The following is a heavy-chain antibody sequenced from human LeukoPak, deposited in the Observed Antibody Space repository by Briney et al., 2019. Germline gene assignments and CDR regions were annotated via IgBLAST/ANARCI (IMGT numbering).Heavy chain of an antibody. D-gene: IGHD1-26*01. J-gene: IGHJ4*02. Sequence: GGSLRLSCAASGFTFSSYTMSWVRQAPGKGLEWVSTITTSDGNTYYADSVKGRFTVSRDNSKNTLYLQMNSLRAEDTAVYYCAREIVGAIKSYFDYWGQGTLVTASS. CDR3: AREIVGAIKSYFDY. CDR1: GFTFSSYT. CDR2: ITTSDGNT. V-gene: IGHV3-23*01.